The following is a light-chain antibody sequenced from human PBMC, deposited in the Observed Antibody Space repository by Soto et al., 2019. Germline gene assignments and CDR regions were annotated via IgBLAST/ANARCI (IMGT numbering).Light chain of an antibody. V-gene: IGKV4-1*01. CDR3: QQYYSTPIN. CDR1: QSVLYSSNNKNY. CDR2: WAS. J-gene: IGKJ5*01. Sequence: DIVMTQSPDSLAVSLGERATINCKSSQSVLYSSNNKNYLAWYQQKSGQPPKLIIYWASTRESGVPDRFSGSGSATDFTLTFSILQAEDVAVYYCQQYYSTPINFGQGTRLEIK.